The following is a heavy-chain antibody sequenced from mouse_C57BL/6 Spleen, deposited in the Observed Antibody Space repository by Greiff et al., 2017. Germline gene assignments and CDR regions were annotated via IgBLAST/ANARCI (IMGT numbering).Heavy chain of an antibody. D-gene: IGHD2-3*01. J-gene: IGHJ2*01. CDR2: IYPGDGDT. Sequence: VQLQQSGPELVKPGASVKISCKASGYAFSSSWMNWVKQRPGKGLEWIGRIYPGDGDTNYNGKFKGKATMAADKSYNTAYMQLSRLTSENSAVYFCANTYDGDQDYWGQGTTLTVSS. CDR3: ANTYDGDQDY. CDR1: GYAFSSSW. V-gene: IGHV1-82*01.